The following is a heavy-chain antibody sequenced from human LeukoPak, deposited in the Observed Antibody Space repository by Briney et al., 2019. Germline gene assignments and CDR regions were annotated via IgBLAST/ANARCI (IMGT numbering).Heavy chain of an antibody. D-gene: IGHD3-16*02. J-gene: IGHJ4*02. V-gene: IGHV3-30*18. CDR3: AKDRRLGELSSPYFDY. CDR2: ISYDGSNK. Sequence: GGSLRLSCAASGFTFSSYGMHWVRQAPGKGLEWVAVISYDGSNKYYADSVKGRFTISRDNSKNTLYLQMNSLRAEDTAVYYCAKDRRLGELSSPYFDYWGQGTLVTVFS. CDR1: GFTFSSYG.